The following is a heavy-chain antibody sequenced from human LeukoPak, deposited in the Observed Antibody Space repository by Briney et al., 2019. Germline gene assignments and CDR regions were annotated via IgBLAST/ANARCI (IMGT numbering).Heavy chain of an antibody. Sequence: ASVKVSCKASGYTFKNYDINWVRQATGQGLEWMGWMNPNSGNTGFAQKFQARVSMTRDTSINTAYMELTSLRSGDTAVYYCARATPGGLHGYSFDYWGQGTVVTVYS. CDR1: GYTFKNYD. V-gene: IGHV1-8*02. J-gene: IGHJ4*02. CDR2: MNPNSGNT. D-gene: IGHD5-24*01. CDR3: ARATPGGLHGYSFDY.